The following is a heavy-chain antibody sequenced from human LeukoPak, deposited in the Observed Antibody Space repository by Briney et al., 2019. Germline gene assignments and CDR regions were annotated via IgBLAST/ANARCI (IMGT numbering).Heavy chain of an antibody. CDR2: TNPNSGGT. D-gene: IGHD2-21*02. CDR1: GYTFTGYY. CDR3: AKVQYLTLDAFDM. J-gene: IGHJ3*02. V-gene: IGHV1-2*02. Sequence: ASVKVSCKASGYTFTGYYIYWVRQAPGQGLEWMGWTNPNSGGTNYAQKFQGRVALTRDTSITTSYMDLSGLTSDDTAVYYCAKVQYLTLDAFDMWGRGTMVTVS.